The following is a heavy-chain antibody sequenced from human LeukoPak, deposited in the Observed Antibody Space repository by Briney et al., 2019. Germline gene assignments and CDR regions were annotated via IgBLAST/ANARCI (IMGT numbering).Heavy chain of an antibody. J-gene: IGHJ4*02. CDR2: IYYSGST. CDR1: GGSMNINNYY. CDR3: AREEVTAYSSSKEVDY. Sequence: SETLSLTCTVSGGSMNINNYYWAWIRQPPGKGLEWIGSIYYSGSTYYNPSLKSRVTISVDTSKNQFSLKLSSVTAADTAVYYCAREEVTAYSSSKEVDYWGQGTLVTVSS. D-gene: IGHD6-6*01. V-gene: IGHV4-39*07.